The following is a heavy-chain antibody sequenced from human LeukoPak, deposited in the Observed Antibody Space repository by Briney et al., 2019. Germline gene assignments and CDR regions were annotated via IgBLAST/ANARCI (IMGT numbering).Heavy chain of an antibody. CDR1: GGSISSGGYS. CDR3: ARGRPANMAFDI. J-gene: IGHJ3*02. V-gene: IGHV4-30-2*01. Sequence: SQTLSLTCAVSGGSISSGGYSWGWIRQPPGKGLEWIGHISHSGSTYYNPSLKSRVSISLDRSKNLFSLNLTSVSGADTAVYFCARGRPANMAFDIWGQGTMVPVSS. CDR2: ISHSGST. D-gene: IGHD6-25*01.